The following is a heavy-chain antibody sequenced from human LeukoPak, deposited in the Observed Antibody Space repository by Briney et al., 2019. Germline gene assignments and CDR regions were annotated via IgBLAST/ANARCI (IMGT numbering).Heavy chain of an antibody. J-gene: IGHJ4*02. CDR1: GFTFSNYA. Sequence: GGSLRLSCAASGFTFSNYAMSWVRQAPGKGLEWVSGISGSGGSTYYADSVKGRFTISRDNSKNTLYLQMNSLTDEDTAVYYCAKKWGVGTTTLDYFDYWGQGTLVAVSS. CDR2: ISGSGGST. CDR3: AKKWGVGTTTLDYFDY. D-gene: IGHD1-26*01. V-gene: IGHV3-23*01.